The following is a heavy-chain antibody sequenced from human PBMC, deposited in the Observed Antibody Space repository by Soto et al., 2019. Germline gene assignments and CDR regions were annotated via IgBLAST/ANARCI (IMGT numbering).Heavy chain of an antibody. D-gene: IGHD2-15*01. V-gene: IGHV3-23*01. CDR1: GFTFSSYA. J-gene: IGHJ6*02. Sequence: GSLRLSCAASGFTFSSYAMSWVRQAPGKGLGWVSAISGSGGSTYYADSVKGRFTISRDNSKNTLYLQMNSLRAEDTAVYYCAKLTVVPADYYYGMDVWGQGTTVTVSS. CDR3: AKLTVVPADYYYGMDV. CDR2: ISGSGGST.